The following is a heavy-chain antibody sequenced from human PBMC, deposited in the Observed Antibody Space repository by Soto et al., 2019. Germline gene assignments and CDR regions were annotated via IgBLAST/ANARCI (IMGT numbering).Heavy chain of an antibody. J-gene: IGHJ2*01. CDR3: ARVHTVTTYFDV. CDR2: MNPKSGNT. Sequence: QVQLVQSGAEVKKPGASVRVSCQASGYPFTYYDINWVRQAPGQGLEWMGWMNPKSGNTGSAQRFQGRLTMTSNTSINTAYMDLTSLTSEDGATYYCARVHTVTTYFDVWVRGTPVTFSS. V-gene: IGHV1-8*01. CDR1: GYPFTYYD. D-gene: IGHD4-17*01.